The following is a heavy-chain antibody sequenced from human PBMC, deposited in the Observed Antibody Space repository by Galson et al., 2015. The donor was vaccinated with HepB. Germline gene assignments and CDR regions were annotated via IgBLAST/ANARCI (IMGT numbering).Heavy chain of an antibody. Sequence: QVQLQESGPGLVKPSQTLSLTCTVSVGSISSGGYYWSWIRQHPGKGLEWIGYIYYSGSTNYNPSLKSRVTISVDKSKNQFSLKLSSVTAADTAVYYCARDEVSSGSYHYFDYWGQGTLVTVSS. D-gene: IGHD1-26*01. J-gene: IGHJ4*02. CDR1: VGSISSGGYY. V-gene: IGHV4-31*03. CDR3: ARDEVSSGSYHYFDY. CDR2: IYYSGST.